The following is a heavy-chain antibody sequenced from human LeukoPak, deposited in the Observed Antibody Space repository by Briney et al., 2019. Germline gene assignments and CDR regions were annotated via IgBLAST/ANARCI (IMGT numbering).Heavy chain of an antibody. J-gene: IGHJ3*02. CDR3: ARYYYDSSGSTTSDAFDI. D-gene: IGHD3-22*01. CDR1: GGSISSGGYS. CDR2: INHSGST. Sequence: SETLSLTCAVSGGSISSGGYSWSWIRQPPGKGLEWIGEINHSGSTNYNPSLKSRVTISVDTSKNQFSLKLSSVTAADMAVYYCARYYYDSSGSTTSDAFDIWGQGTMVTVSS. V-gene: IGHV4-61*08.